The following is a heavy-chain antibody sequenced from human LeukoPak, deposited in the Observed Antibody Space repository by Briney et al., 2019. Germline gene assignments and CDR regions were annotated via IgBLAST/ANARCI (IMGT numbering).Heavy chain of an antibody. V-gene: IGHV3-23*01. J-gene: IGHJ4*02. CDR2: ISGSGGST. CDR3: AKGYGYSYGWIDY. D-gene: IGHD5-18*01. CDR1: GFTFSSYA. Sequence: GGSLRLSCAASGFTFSSYAMSWVRQAPGKGLEWVSAISGSGGSTYYADSVKGRFTISRDNSKNTLYLQMNSLRAEDTAVFYCAKGYGYSYGWIDYWGQGTLVTVSS.